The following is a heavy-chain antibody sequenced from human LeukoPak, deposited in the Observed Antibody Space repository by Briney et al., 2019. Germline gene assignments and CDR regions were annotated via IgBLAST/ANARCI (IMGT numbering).Heavy chain of an antibody. Sequence: SQTLSLTCTVAGGSISSYYWGWIRQLDGKGLEWIGRIYTSGSTNYNPSLKSRVTMSVATSKNQFSLRLSSVTAADTAVYYCARAGYSSGWYYFDYWGQGTLVTVSS. V-gene: IGHV4-4*07. CDR2: IYTSGST. CDR3: ARAGYSSGWYYFDY. J-gene: IGHJ4*02. CDR1: GGSISSYY. D-gene: IGHD6-19*01.